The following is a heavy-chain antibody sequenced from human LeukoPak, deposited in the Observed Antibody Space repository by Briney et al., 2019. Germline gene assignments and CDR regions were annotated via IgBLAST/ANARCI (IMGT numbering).Heavy chain of an antibody. CDR1: GYSISSGYY. CDR2: IYYSGST. D-gene: IGHD5-12*01. V-gene: IGHV4-38-2*01. Sequence: SETLSLTCAVSGYSISSGYYWGWVRQPPGKGLEWIGSIYYSGSTYHNPSLKSRVTISVDTSKNQFSLKLSSVTAADTAVNYCARVATTTNPPQRPFDYWGQGTLVTVSS. CDR3: ARVATTTNPPQRPFDY. J-gene: IGHJ4*02.